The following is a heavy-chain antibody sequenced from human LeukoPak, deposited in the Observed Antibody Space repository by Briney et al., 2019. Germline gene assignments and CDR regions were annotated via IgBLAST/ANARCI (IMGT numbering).Heavy chain of an antibody. D-gene: IGHD3-9*01. J-gene: IGHJ6*02. CDR3: ARVIAPRTYYDILTGYYGGHYYYYGMDV. CDR2: TYYSSKWYN. V-gene: IGHV6-1*01. Sequence: SQTLSLTCAISGDSVSRNSAAWNWIRQSPSRGLEWLGRTYYSSKWYNDYAVSVKSRITINPDTSKNQFSLQLNSVTPEDTAVYYCARVIAPRTYYDILTGYYGGHYYYYGMDVWGQGTTVSVSS. CDR1: GDSVSRNSAA.